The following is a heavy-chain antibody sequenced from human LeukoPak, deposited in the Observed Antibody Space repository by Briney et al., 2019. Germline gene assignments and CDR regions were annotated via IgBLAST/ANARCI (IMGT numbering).Heavy chain of an antibody. Sequence: GGSLRLSCAASGFTVSSNSMSWVRQAPGKGLEWVSIIYSGGSTYNADSVKGRFTISRDNAKNSLYLQMNSLRVEDTAVYYCARVPTMVRGPQYYFDSWGQGTLVTVSS. D-gene: IGHD3-10*01. CDR3: ARVPTMVRGPQYYFDS. V-gene: IGHV3-66*01. J-gene: IGHJ4*02. CDR1: GFTVSSNS. CDR2: IYSGGST.